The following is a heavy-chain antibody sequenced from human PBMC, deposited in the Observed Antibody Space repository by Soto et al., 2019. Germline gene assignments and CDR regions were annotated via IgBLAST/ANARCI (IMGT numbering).Heavy chain of an antibody. J-gene: IGHJ6*02. V-gene: IGHV3-30*18. D-gene: IGHD6-19*01. CDR1: GFTFSSYG. Sequence: GGSLRLSCAASGFTFSSYGMHWVRQAPGKGLEWVAVISYDGSNKYYADSVKGRFTISRDNSKNTLYLQMNSLRAEDTAVYYCAKDLTPEQWLGLRYYGMDVWGQGTTVTVSS. CDR3: AKDLTPEQWLGLRYYGMDV. CDR2: ISYDGSNK.